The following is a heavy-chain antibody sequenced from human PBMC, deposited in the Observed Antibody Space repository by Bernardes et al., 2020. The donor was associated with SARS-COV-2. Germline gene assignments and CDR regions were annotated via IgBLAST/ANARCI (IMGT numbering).Heavy chain of an antibody. CDR2: INPNSGGT. V-gene: IGHV1-2*02. D-gene: IGHD3-22*01. Sequence: ASVKVSCKASGYPFTGYYLHWVRQAPGQGLEWMGWINPNSGGTNYAQKFQGRVTMTRDTSISTAYMELSSLRSDDTAVHYCALPPTNYDRYGMDVWGQGTTVTVSS. CDR1: GYPFTGYY. CDR3: ALPPTNYDRYGMDV. J-gene: IGHJ6*02.